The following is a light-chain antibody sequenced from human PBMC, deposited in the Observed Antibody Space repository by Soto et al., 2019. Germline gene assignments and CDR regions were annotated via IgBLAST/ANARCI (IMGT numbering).Light chain of an antibody. CDR3: QQYNSYSQT. J-gene: IGKJ1*01. CDR1: QSISSW. V-gene: IGKV1-5*01. Sequence: DIQMTQSPSTLSASVGDRVTITCRASQSISSWLAWYQQKPGKAPKLLIYDASSLESGVPSRFSGSGSGTEFTPTISSLQPDDFATYYCQQYNSYSQTFGHGTKVEIK. CDR2: DAS.